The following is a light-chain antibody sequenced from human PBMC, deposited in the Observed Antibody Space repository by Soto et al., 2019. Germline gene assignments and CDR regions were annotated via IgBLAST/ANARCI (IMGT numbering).Light chain of an antibody. CDR1: QSVGSY. J-gene: IGKJ1*01. CDR3: QHRSNWPPWT. CDR2: DAS. Sequence: IVLTQSPAPLSLSPGERATLSCWSSQSVGSYLAWYQQKPGQAPRLLIYDASNRATGIPARFSGSGSGTDFTLTISSLEPEDFAVYYCQHRSNWPPWTLGQGTKVDIK. V-gene: IGKV3-11*01.